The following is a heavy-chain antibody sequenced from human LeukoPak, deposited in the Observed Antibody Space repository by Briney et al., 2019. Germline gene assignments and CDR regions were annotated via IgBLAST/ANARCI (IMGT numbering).Heavy chain of an antibody. V-gene: IGHV3-9*01. J-gene: IGHJ4*02. CDR2: ISWDSHSI. D-gene: IGHD3-22*01. Sequence: GGSLRLSCAASGFTFGDYAMHWVRQIPGKGLEWVSSISWDSHSIAYADSVRGRFTMSRDNAKNSLYLQMNSLRPEDTALYYCAKGLYDSTGPFDYWGQGTLVTVSP. CDR3: AKGLYDSTGPFDY. CDR1: GFTFGDYA.